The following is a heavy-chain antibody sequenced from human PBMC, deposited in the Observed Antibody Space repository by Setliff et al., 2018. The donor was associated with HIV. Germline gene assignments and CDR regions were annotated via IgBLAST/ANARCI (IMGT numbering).Heavy chain of an antibody. CDR2: IHTSGSS. J-gene: IGHJ4*02. Sequence: SETLSLTCTVSGGSISSGSYYWRWIRQPAGKGLEWIGHIHTSGSSSYNPSVKSRVIISLDTSKNPISLKLNSVTAADTAVYYCARDLLGSSSLIDYWSQGTLVTFSS. CDR3: ARDLLGSSSLIDY. D-gene: IGHD6-6*01. V-gene: IGHV4-61*09. CDR1: GGSISSGSYY.